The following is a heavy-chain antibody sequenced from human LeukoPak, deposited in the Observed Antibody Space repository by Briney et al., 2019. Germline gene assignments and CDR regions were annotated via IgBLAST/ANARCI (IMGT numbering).Heavy chain of an antibody. CDR1: GYTFTSYD. D-gene: IGHD6-13*01. V-gene: IGHV1-8*03. J-gene: IGHJ3*02. Sequence: ASVKVSCKASGYTFTSYDINWVRQATGQGLGWMGWMNPNSGNTGYAQKFQGRVTITRNTSISTAYMELSSLRSEDTAVYYCASYLPGIAAAGPSDASDIWGQGTMVTVPS. CDR2: MNPNSGNT. CDR3: ASYLPGIAAAGPSDASDI.